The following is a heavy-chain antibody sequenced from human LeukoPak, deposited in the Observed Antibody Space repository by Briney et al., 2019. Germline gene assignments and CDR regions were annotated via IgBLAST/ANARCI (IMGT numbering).Heavy chain of an antibody. CDR1: GDSVSINRAS. J-gene: IGHJ4*02. D-gene: IGHD5-24*01. CDR2: TYYSSKWYN. V-gene: IGHV6-1*01. CDR3: SRSDGASDFDY. Sequence: SQTLSLTFAISGDSVSINRASWTWIRQSPSRGLQWLGRTYYSSKWYNDYAVSLKSRISINPDTSKNQFSLQLNSVTPEDTAVYYCSRSDGASDFDYWGQGTLVTVSS.